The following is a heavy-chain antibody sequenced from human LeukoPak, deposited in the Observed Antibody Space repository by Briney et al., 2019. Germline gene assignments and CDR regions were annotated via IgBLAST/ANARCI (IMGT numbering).Heavy chain of an antibody. CDR1: GFTFSSYG. CDR3: AKGAGGGYDDYFDY. D-gene: IGHD5-12*01. Sequence: GRSLGLSCAASGFTFSSYGMHWVRQAPGKGLERVAVISYDGSNKYYADSVKGRFTISRDNSKNTLYLQMNSLRAEDTAVYYCAKGAGGGYDDYFDYWGQGTLVTVSS. CDR2: ISYDGSNK. J-gene: IGHJ4*02. V-gene: IGHV3-30*18.